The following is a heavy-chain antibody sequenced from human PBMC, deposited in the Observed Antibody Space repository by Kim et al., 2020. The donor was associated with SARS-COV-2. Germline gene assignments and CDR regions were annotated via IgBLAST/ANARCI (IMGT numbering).Heavy chain of an antibody. CDR1: GYTFTSYF. CDR2: INPSGGGT. CDR3: AREGVGATTGSFDY. D-gene: IGHD1-26*01. Sequence: ASVKVSCKASGYTFTSYFMHWVRLAPGQGLEWMGMINPSGGGTTYAQKFQGRVTMTRDTSTSTIYMEVSSLRSEDTAVYYCAREGVGATTGSFDYWGQGTLVTVSS. J-gene: IGHJ4*02. V-gene: IGHV1-46*03.